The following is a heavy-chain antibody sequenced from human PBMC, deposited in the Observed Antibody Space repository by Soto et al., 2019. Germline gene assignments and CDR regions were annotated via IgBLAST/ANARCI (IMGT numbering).Heavy chain of an antibody. CDR1: GDTLSSYT. CDR3: ARGIAAGTDY. D-gene: IGHD6-13*01. J-gene: IGHJ4*02. Sequence: QVHLVQSGAEVKKPGSSVKVSCMASGDTLSSYTISWVRQAPEQGLEWMGWIIPILDMPIYAQKFQGRVTITAEKSTSTVYMELSSLRSDDTAVYYCARGIAAGTDYWGQGTLVTVSS. CDR2: IIPILDMP. V-gene: IGHV1-69*02.